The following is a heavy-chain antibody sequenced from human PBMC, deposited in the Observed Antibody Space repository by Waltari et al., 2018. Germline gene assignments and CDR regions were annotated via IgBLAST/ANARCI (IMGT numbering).Heavy chain of an antibody. J-gene: IGHJ3*01. V-gene: IGHV4-39*01. D-gene: IGHD5-12*01. CDR3: ATYIGASVGTAAFDV. CDR1: GVSITSNRHY. CDR2: VSYSGTT. Sequence: QLQLQESGPRLVRPSETLSLICRVSGVSITSNRHYWAWIRQSPGQGLEWIGTVSYSGTTYSSPSLKSRVSLSRDTSKNQVALILGSVTAADMAVYYCATYIGASVGTAAFDVWGQGTMVTVSS.